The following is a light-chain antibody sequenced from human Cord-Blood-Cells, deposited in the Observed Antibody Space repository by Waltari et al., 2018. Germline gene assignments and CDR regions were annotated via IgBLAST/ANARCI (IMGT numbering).Light chain of an antibody. V-gene: IGKV3-20*01. CDR1: QSVSSSY. CDR2: GAS. J-gene: IGKJ4*01. CDR3: QQYGSSTELT. Sequence: EIVLTQSPGTLSLSPGERATLPCRASQSVSSSYLAWYQQKPGQAPRLLIYGASSRATGIPDRFSGGGSGTDFTLTISRLEPEDFAVYYCQQYGSSTELTFGGGTKVEIK.